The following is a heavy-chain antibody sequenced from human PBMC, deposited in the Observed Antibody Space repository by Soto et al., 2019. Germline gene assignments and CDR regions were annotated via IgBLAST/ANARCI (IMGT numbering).Heavy chain of an antibody. J-gene: IGHJ4*02. D-gene: IGHD2-8*01. CDR1: EFTFNRHA. CDR2: ISHDGRIK. CDR3: ARVSGHVYATLHGPFDY. V-gene: IGHV3-30*04. Sequence: QVQLVESGGGVVQPGRSLRLSCAASEFTFNRHAMHWVRQAPGKGLEWVAVISHDGRIKYYADSVKGRFTISRDNSMNTLDPKMNSLRAEDTAIYFCARVSGHVYATLHGPFDYWGQGTLVTVSS.